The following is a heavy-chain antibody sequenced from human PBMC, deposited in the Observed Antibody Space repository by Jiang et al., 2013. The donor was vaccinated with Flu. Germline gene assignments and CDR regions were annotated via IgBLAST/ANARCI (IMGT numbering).Heavy chain of an antibody. Sequence: GPGLVKPSETLSLTCNVSGGSISNYYWSWIRQPPGEGLEWIGYMYYSGSTNYNPSLKSRVTISVDTSKNQVSLKLRSVTAADTAVYYCARRGYSYGGVYYYYGMDVWGKGITVTVSS. CDR1: GGSISNYY. D-gene: IGHD5-18*01. CDR2: MYYSGST. J-gene: IGHJ6*04. V-gene: IGHV4-59*08. CDR3: ARRGYSYGGVYYYYGMDV.